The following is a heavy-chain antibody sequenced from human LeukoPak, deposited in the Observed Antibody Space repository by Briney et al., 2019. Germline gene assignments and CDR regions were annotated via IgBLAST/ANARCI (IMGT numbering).Heavy chain of an antibody. CDR2: ISSNGATT. V-gene: IGHV3-64*04. J-gene: IGHJ4*02. Sequence: PGGSLRLSCSASGFTFNRFYLHWVRQAPGKGLEFVSHISSNGATTYYADSVKGRFTISRDNSKNTLYLQMNSLRAEDTAVYYCAKDPEALVVGGPDYWGQGTLVTVSS. CDR1: GFTFNRFY. D-gene: IGHD3-22*01. CDR3: AKDPEALVVGGPDY.